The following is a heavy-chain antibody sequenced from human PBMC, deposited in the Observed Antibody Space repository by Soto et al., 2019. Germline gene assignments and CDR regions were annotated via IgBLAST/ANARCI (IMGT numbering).Heavy chain of an antibody. D-gene: IGHD3-22*01. Sequence: PRGSLRLSCAASGFTFSSYSLNWVRQAPGKGLEWVSSISSSSKSIYYADSVKGRFTISRDNAKNSMFLQMDSLRAEDTAIYYCARDLPYYESSGYYPDFDHWGQGTQVTVSS. CDR2: ISSSSKSI. J-gene: IGHJ4*02. CDR1: GFTFSSYS. CDR3: ARDLPYYESSGYYPDFDH. V-gene: IGHV3-21*06.